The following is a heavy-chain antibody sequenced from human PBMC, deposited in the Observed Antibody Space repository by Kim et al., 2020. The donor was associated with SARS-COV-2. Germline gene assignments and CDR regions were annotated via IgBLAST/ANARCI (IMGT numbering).Heavy chain of an antibody. J-gene: IGHJ4*02. D-gene: IGHD3-3*01. CDR3: ARDLRVLEGLLAY. V-gene: IGHV3-64*01. Sequence: YANSVRGRFTISRDKSQNTLYLQMGSMRAENMAVYYCARDLRVLEGLLAYWGQGTLVTVSS.